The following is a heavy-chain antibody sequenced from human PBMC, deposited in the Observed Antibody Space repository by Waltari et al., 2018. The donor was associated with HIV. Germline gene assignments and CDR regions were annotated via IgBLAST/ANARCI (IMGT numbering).Heavy chain of an antibody. J-gene: IGHJ4*02. Sequence: EVQLVESGGVAAQPGGTIRDSCVGGGFAFAHGRMRWVRQAPGMGLEWVGRIKRKIDGETTDYAAPVKGRFTISRDDSQNTLYLQMDSLKTEDTAVYFCTAPFHNLNDAINDHWGQGTLVTVSS. CDR2: IKRKIDGETT. CDR1: GFAFAHGR. D-gene: IGHD1-1*01. V-gene: IGHV3-15*01. CDR3: TAPFHNLNDAINDH.